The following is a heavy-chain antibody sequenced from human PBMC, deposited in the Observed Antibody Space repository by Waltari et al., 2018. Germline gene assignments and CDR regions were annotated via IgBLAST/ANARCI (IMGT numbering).Heavy chain of an antibody. CDR1: GLPVSRYW. CDR2: IEQNGSEK. CDR3: ASRGEYFQH. J-gene: IGHJ1*01. Sequence: EVQLVESGGGLVQPGGSLSLYCEASGLPVSRYWLSWVRQAPGKGLEWVANIEQNGSEKYYVDSVKGRFTISRDNAKNSLYLQMNSLRAEDTAVYYCASRGEYFQHWGQGTLVTVSS. V-gene: IGHV3-7*01.